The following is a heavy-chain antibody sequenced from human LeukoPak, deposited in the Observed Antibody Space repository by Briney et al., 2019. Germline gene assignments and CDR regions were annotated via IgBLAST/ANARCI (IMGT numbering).Heavy chain of an antibody. CDR3: ARYYYDSSGYYDY. CDR1: GGSISSYY. D-gene: IGHD3-22*01. J-gene: IGHJ4*02. Sequence: PSETLSLTCSVSGGSISSYYWTWIRQPPGKGLEWIGSIYHSGSTYYNPSLKSRVTISVDTSKNQFSLKLSSVTAADTAVYYCARYYYDSSGYYDYWGQGTLVTVSS. V-gene: IGHV4-59*08. CDR2: IYHSGST.